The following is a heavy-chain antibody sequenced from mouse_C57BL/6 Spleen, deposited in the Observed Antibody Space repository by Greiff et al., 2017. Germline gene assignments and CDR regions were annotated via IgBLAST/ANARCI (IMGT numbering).Heavy chain of an antibody. D-gene: IGHD2-4*01. Sequence: EVQLVESGGGLVQPGGSLSLSCAASGFTFTDYYMSWVRQPPGKALEWLGFIRNKANGYTTEYSASVKGLFTISRDNSQSILYLQMNALRAEDSATYYCARNYYDYDDAMDYWGQGTSVTVSS. V-gene: IGHV7-3*01. CDR1: GFTFTDYY. J-gene: IGHJ4*01. CDR3: ARNYYDYDDAMDY. CDR2: IRNKANGYTT.